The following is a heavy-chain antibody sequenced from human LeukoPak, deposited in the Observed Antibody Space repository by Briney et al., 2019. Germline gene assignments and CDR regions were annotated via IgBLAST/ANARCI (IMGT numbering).Heavy chain of an antibody. D-gene: IGHD2-2*02. CDR2: VGDSGGST. J-gene: IGHJ6*04. CDR1: GFTFSSYV. Sequence: PGGSLRLSCAASGFTFSSYVMSWVRQAPGKGLEWVSVVGDSGGSTYYADSVKGRFTISRDNFKNTLYLQMSSVRAEDTAVYYCAAYVCVSSRCYRNMDVWGKGTTVTVSS. V-gene: IGHV3-23*01. CDR3: AAYVCVSSRCYRNMDV.